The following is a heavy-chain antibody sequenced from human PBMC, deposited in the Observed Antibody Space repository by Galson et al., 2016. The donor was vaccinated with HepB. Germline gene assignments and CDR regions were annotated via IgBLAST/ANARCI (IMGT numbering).Heavy chain of an antibody. Sequence: CKASGYTFSNYGISWVRQAPGQGLEWMGWISAYNGNTNYPPRLQGRVTMTTDTSTSTAYMDLRSLRSDDTAVYYCARGRLFGDYSYWGQGTLITVSS. V-gene: IGHV1-18*04. D-gene: IGHD4-17*01. J-gene: IGHJ4*02. CDR2: ISAYNGNT. CDR1: GYTFSNYG. CDR3: ARGRLFGDYSY.